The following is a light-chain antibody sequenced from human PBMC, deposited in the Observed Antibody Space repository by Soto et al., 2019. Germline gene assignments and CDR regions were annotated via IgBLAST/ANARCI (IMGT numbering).Light chain of an antibody. CDR3: CSYAGSSTVV. CDR2: EGS. CDR1: SSDVGSYNL. J-gene: IGLJ2*01. Sequence: QSALTQPASVSGSPGQSITISCTGTSSDVGSYNLVSWYQQHPGKAHKLMIYEGSKRPAGVSHRFSGSKSGNTASLTISGLPAEDEADYYCCSYAGSSTVVFGGGTKLTVL. V-gene: IGLV2-23*01.